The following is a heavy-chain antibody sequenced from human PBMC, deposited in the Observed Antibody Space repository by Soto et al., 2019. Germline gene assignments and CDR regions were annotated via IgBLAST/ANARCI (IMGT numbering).Heavy chain of an antibody. CDR2: IKQDGSEK. J-gene: IGHJ6*02. CDR1: GFTFSSYW. D-gene: IGHD2-8*01. V-gene: IGHV3-7*01. CDR3: AREYCTNGVCFPTYYYYGMDV. Sequence: VGSLRLSCAASGFTFSSYWMSWVRQAPGKGLEWVANIKQDGSEKYYVDSVKGRFTISRDNAKNSLYLQMNSLRAEDTAVYYCAREYCTNGVCFPTYYYYGMDVWGQGTTVTVSS.